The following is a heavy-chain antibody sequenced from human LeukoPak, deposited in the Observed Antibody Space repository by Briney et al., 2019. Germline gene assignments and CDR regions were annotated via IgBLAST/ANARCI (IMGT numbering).Heavy chain of an antibody. D-gene: IGHD1-1*01. CDR2: FSWDGHST. V-gene: IGHV3-43*01. CDR3: AKAQLPDYFYMDV. Sequence: GGSLRLSCAASGFNFDDYTAMHWIRHAPGKGLEWFSLFSWDGHSTYYADSVKGRFTISRDNSKNTLFLQVNSLRAEDTAVYYCAKAQLPDYFYMDVWGKGTAVTVSS. J-gene: IGHJ6*03. CDR1: GFNFDDYT.